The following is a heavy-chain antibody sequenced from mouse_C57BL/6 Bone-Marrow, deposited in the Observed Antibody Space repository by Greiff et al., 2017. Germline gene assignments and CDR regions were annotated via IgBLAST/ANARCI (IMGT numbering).Heavy chain of an antibody. J-gene: IGHJ1*03. CDR1: GFTFSSYT. D-gene: IGHD1-1*01. CDR2: ISGGGGNT. Sequence: EVNLVESGGGLVKPGGSLKLSCAASGFTFSSYTMSWVRQTPEKRLQWVAAISGGGGNTYYPDSVKGRFTISGDNDKNILYLQMSSLRSEDTALYYCSRQVTTVLATKYFDVWGTGTTVTVSS. CDR3: SRQVTTVLATKYFDV. V-gene: IGHV5-9*01.